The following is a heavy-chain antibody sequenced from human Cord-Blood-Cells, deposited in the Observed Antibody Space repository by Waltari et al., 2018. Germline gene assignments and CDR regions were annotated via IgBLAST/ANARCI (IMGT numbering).Heavy chain of an antibody. V-gene: IGHV1-46*01. CDR2: INPSGGST. Sequence: QVQLVQSGAEVKKPGASVKVSCKASGYTFTSYYMHWVRQAPGQGLEWMGIINPSGGSTSYAQKFQGRVTMTRDTSTSTVYMGLSSLRSEDTAVYYCARARGLRYYFDYWGQGTLVTVSS. D-gene: IGHD4-17*01. CDR1: GYTFTSYY. J-gene: IGHJ4*02. CDR3: ARARGLRYYFDY.